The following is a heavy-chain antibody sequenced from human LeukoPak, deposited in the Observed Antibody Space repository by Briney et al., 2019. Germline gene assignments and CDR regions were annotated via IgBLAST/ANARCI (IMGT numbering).Heavy chain of an antibody. CDR1: GFTISSNY. V-gene: IGHV3-53*01. CDR2: IYSDGST. Sequence: GGSLRLPCAASGFTISSNYMTWVRQAPGRGLQWVSVIYSDGSTFYADSVKGRFTISRDSSKNTLYLQMNSLRAEDTAVYYCARDHRIGGSWGQGTLVTVSS. J-gene: IGHJ4*02. CDR3: ARDHRIGGS. D-gene: IGHD3-16*01.